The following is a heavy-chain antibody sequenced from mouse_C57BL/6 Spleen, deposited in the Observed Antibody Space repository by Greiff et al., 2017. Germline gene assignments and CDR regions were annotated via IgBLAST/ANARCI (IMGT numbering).Heavy chain of an antibody. CDR2: IDPSDSET. CDR1: GYTFTSYW. CDR3: ARERIYDGYYVFFDY. J-gene: IGHJ2*01. Sequence: QVQLQQPGAELVRPGSSVKLSCKASGYTFTSYWMHWVKQRPIQGLEWIGNIDPSDSETHYNQKFKDKATLTVDKSSSTAYMQLSSLTSEDSAVYYGARERIYDGYYVFFDYWGQGTTLTVSS. D-gene: IGHD2-3*01. V-gene: IGHV1-52*01.